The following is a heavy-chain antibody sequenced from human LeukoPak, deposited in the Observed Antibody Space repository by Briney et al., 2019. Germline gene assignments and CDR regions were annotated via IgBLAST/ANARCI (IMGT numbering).Heavy chain of an antibody. CDR1: GLTFSNYW. Sequence: GGSLRLSCAASGLTFSNYWMTWVRQAPGKGLEWVANIKEDGSEKYYVDSVKGRFTISRDNAKNSLYLQMNSLRAEDTAVYYCARVNARPRTSWYFDYWGQGTLATVSS. CDR3: ARVNARPRTSWYFDY. J-gene: IGHJ4*02. V-gene: IGHV3-7*01. D-gene: IGHD6-13*01. CDR2: IKEDGSEK.